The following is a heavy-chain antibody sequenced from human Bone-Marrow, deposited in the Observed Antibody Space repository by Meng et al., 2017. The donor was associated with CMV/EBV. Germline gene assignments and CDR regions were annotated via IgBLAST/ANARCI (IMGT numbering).Heavy chain of an antibody. V-gene: IGHV3-11*01. J-gene: IGHJ3*02. Sequence: GGSLRLSCAASEFTFSDYYIAWIRQAPGKGLEWVSYISTSGTTISYADSVKGRFTMSRDNARNSVYLQMNSLRAEDTAFYYCARRSGSHLDGFDIWGQGTMVTVSS. CDR1: EFTFSDYY. CDR3: ARRSGSHLDGFDI. D-gene: IGHD1-26*01. CDR2: ISTSGTTI.